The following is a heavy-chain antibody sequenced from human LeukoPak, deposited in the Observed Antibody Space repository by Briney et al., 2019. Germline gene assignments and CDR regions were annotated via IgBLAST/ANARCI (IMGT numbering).Heavy chain of an antibody. CDR2: IYYNGNT. CDR1: GDSISNSLYY. V-gene: IGHV4-39*01. D-gene: IGHD2-2*02. CDR3: ARHLHSHCYTD. J-gene: IGHJ4*02. Sequence: SETLSLTCTVSGDSISNSLYYWGWLRQPPGKGLEWIGSIYYNGNTYYNRFLKSRVTISADTSRTQFSVKLTSVTAADTAVYYCARHLHSHCYTDWGQGTLVTVSS.